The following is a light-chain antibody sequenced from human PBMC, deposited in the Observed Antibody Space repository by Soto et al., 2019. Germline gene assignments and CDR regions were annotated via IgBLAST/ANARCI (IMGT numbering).Light chain of an antibody. Sequence: IVMNMSSCTLSVSPGERANLSCMASQSVRSNLAWYQQKPGQAPRLLIYGASTRATGIPAGLSGSGSGTEFTLTICSLEPEDFAVYYSQHRTNWPLTFGGGAKVDIK. J-gene: IGKJ4*01. V-gene: IGKV3-15*01. CDR1: QSVRSN. CDR3: QHRTNWPLT. CDR2: GAS.